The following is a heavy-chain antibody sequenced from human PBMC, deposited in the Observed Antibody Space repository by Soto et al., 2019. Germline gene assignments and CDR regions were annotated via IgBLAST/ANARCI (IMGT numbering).Heavy chain of an antibody. D-gene: IGHD5-12*01. Sequence: PSETLSLTCAVYGGSFSGYYWSWIRQPPGKGLEWIGEINHSGSTNYNPSLKSRVTISVDTSKNQFSLKLSSVTAADTAVYYCTRDPGYNGHDWRFDYWGQGTLVTVSS. J-gene: IGHJ4*02. V-gene: IGHV4-34*01. CDR2: INHSGST. CDR3: TRDPGYNGHDWRFDY. CDR1: GGSFSGYY.